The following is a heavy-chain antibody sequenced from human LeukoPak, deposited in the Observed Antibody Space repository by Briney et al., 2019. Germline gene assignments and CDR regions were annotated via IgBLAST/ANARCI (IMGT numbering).Heavy chain of an antibody. D-gene: IGHD6-13*01. Sequence: GGSLRLSCSASGFTFSTYWMNWVRQAPGKGLEWVANIKQDGSEKYYVDSVKGRFTISRDNAKNSLYLQMNSLRAEDTAVYYCARKQQLVDRYYYYYFYMDVWGKGTTVTVSS. J-gene: IGHJ6*03. CDR2: IKQDGSEK. CDR3: ARKQQLVDRYYYYYFYMDV. CDR1: GFTFSTYW. V-gene: IGHV3-7*01.